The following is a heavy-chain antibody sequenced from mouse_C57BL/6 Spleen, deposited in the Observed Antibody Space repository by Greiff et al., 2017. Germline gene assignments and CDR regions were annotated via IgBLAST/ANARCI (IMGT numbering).Heavy chain of an antibody. CDR2: IHPNSGST. J-gene: IGHJ3*01. Sequence: VQLQQPGAELVKPGASVKLSCKASGYTFTSYWMHWVKQRPGQGLEWIGMIHPNSGSTNYNEKFKSKATLTVDKSSSTAYMQLSSLTSEDSAVYYCARWSSYYSNGDVGFAYWGQGTLVTVSA. D-gene: IGHD2-5*01. CDR3: ARWSSYYSNGDVGFAY. CDR1: GYTFTSYW. V-gene: IGHV1-64*01.